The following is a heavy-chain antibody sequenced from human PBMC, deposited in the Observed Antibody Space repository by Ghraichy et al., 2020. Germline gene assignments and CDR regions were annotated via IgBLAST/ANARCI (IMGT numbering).Heavy chain of an antibody. D-gene: IGHD2-21*01. CDR1: GGSISSGSYY. CDR2: IYTSGST. CDR3: ARVVEISLLGEPYMDV. V-gene: IGHV4-61*02. Sequence: SETLSLTCTVSGGSISSGSYYWSWIRQPAGKGLEWIGRIYTSGSTNYNPSLKSRVTISVDTSKNQFSLKLSSVTAADTAVYYCARVVEISLLGEPYMDVWGKGTTVTVSS. J-gene: IGHJ6*03.